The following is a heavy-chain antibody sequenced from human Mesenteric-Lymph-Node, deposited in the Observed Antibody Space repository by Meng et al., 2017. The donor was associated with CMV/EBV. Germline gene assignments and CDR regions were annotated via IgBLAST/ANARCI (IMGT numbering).Heavy chain of an antibody. V-gene: IGHV4-31*03. CDR3: AFYQLLARWFDP. CDR2: IYYSGST. CDR1: GGSISSGGYY. Sequence: CTVSGGSISSGGYYWSWIRQHPGKGLEWIGYIYYSGSTYYNPSLKSRVTISVDTSKNQLSLKLSSVTAADTAVYYCAFYQLLARWFDPWGQGTLVTVSS. J-gene: IGHJ5*02. D-gene: IGHD2-2*01.